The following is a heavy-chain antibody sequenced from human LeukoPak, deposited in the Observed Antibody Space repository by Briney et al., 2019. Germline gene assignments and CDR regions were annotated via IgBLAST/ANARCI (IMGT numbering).Heavy chain of an antibody. J-gene: IGHJ5*02. CDR1: GYNFINYG. V-gene: IGHV1-18*01. D-gene: IGHD6-19*01. Sequence: SVKVSCKASGYNFINYGITWVRQAPGQGLEWMGWINSNNGKTEYTQMLQGRVTMTTDTATSTVYMELRSLRSDDTAVYYCARKGSPVAGKRNWFDPWGQGTLVIVSS. CDR2: INSNNGKT. CDR3: ARKGSPVAGKRNWFDP.